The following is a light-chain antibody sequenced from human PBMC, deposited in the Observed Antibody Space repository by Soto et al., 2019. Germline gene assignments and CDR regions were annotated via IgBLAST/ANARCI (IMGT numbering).Light chain of an antibody. CDR1: QSVLYSSNNKNY. CDR2: WAS. J-gene: IGKJ2*01. V-gene: IGKV4-1*01. CDR3: QQYYSDPYT. Sequence: DIVMTQSPDSLAVSLGERATINCKSSQSVLYSSNNKNYLAWYQHKPGQPPKLLIYWASTRESGVPDRFSGRGSGTDFTLTISSLQAEDVAVYYCQQYYSDPYTFGQGTKLEIK.